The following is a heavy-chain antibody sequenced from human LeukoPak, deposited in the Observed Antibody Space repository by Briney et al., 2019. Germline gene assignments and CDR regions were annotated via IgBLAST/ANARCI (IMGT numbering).Heavy chain of an antibody. CDR1: GFTVSSNY. V-gene: IGHV3-53*05. CDR3: ARDAAAAGSIFQH. CDR2: IYSGGST. D-gene: IGHD6-13*01. J-gene: IGHJ1*01. Sequence: GGSLRLSCAASGFTVSSNYMSWVRQAPGKGLEWVSVIYSGGSTYYADSVKGRFTISRDNSKNTLYLQMNSLRAEDTAVYYCARDAAAAGSIFQHWGQGTLVTVSS.